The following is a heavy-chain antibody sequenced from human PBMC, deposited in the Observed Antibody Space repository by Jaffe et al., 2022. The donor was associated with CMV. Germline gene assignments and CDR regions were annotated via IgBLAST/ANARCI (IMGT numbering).Heavy chain of an antibody. Sequence: QLQLQESGPGLVKPSETLSLTCTVSGGSISSSSYYWGWIRQPPGKGLEWIGSIYYSGSTYYNPSLKSRVTISVDTSKNQFSLKLSSVTAADTAVYYCARLAPVLRYFRAKYNWFDPWGQGTLVTVSS. J-gene: IGHJ5*02. CDR2: IYYSGST. V-gene: IGHV4-39*01. CDR1: GGSISSSSYY. D-gene: IGHD3-9*01. CDR3: ARLAPVLRYFRAKYNWFDP.